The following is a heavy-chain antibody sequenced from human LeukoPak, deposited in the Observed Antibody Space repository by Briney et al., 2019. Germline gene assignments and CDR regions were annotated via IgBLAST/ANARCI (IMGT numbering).Heavy chain of an antibody. CDR2: IDWDDHK. J-gene: IGHJ4*02. Sequence: SGPTLLNPPQALTLTCTFSGFSLSTSGMCVSWIRQPPGKALEWLALIDWDDHKYYNASLGTRLAISKDTSKNQVVLTMTNMDPVDTATYFCARYLYGDSASYFDYWGQGSLVIVSS. V-gene: IGHV2-70*01. CDR1: GFSLSTSGMC. CDR3: ARYLYGDSASYFDY. D-gene: IGHD4-17*01.